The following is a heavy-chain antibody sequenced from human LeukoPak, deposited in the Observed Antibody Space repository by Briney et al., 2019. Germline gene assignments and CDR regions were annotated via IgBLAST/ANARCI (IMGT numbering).Heavy chain of an antibody. CDR2: ISASGGST. D-gene: IGHD6-13*01. V-gene: IGHV3-23*01. Sequence: GGSLRPSCAASGFTFSSYAMSWVRQAPGKGLEWVSAISASGGSTYYADSVKGRFTISRGNSKNTLYLQMNSLRAEDTAVYYCAKDRLAAAGPNWFDPWGQGTLVTVSS. CDR1: GFTFSSYA. CDR3: AKDRLAAAGPNWFDP. J-gene: IGHJ5*02.